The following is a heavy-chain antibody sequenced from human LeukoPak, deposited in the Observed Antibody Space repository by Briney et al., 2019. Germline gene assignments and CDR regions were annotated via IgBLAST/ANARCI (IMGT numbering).Heavy chain of an antibody. CDR3: AKVHCSGGSCYDAFDI. CDR1: GFTFDDYA. D-gene: IGHD2-15*01. J-gene: IGHJ3*02. CDR2: ISWNSGSI. Sequence: PGGSLRLSCAASGFTFDDYAMHWVRQAPGKGLEWVSGISWNSGSIGYADSVKGRFTISRDNAKNSLYLQMNSLRAEDMALYYCAKVHCSGGSCYDAFDIWGQGTMVTVSS. V-gene: IGHV3-9*03.